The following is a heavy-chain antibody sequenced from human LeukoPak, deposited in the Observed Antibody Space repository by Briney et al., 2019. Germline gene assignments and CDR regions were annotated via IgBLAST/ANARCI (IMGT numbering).Heavy chain of an antibody. Sequence: GGSLRLSCAASGFTFSSYWMSWVRQAPGKGLEWVSAISGSGGSTYYADSVKGRFTISRDNSKNTLYLQMNSLRAEGTAVYYCARERAATSGMDVWGQGTTVTVSS. J-gene: IGHJ6*02. CDR1: GFTFSSYW. V-gene: IGHV3-23*01. CDR3: ARERAATSGMDV. D-gene: IGHD5-12*01. CDR2: ISGSGGST.